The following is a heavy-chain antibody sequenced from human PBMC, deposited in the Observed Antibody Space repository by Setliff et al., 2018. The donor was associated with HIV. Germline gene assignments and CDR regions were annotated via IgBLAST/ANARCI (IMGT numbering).Heavy chain of an antibody. CDR3: ARPRYTYGTPPAFDI. CDR2: IYFSGST. D-gene: IGHD5-18*01. V-gene: IGHV4-39*01. Sequence: MTSETLSLTCTVSGGSISSSSHYWGWIRQPPGKGLEWIGSIYFSGSTYYNPSLKSRVTISVDTSKNQFSLKLSSVTAADTAVYYCARPRYTYGTPPAFDIWGRGTVVTVSS. J-gene: IGHJ3*02. CDR1: GGSISSSSHY.